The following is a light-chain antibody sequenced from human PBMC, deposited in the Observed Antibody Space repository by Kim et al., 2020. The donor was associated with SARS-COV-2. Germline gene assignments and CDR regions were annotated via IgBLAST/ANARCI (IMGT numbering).Light chain of an antibody. CDR1: QTVNSFY. CDR3: QQYGTSPKT. J-gene: IGKJ1*01. Sequence: SPGESATLSCRASQTVNSFYLAWYQQKPGQAPRLLIYSSSKRATGIPDRFSGSGSGTDFTLTISRLEPEDFAVYYCQQYGTSPKTFGPGTKVDIK. V-gene: IGKV3-20*01. CDR2: SSS.